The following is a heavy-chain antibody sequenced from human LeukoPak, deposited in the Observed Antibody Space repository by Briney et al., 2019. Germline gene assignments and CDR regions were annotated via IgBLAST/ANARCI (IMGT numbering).Heavy chain of an antibody. CDR3: ARHCPNVVCYLD. D-gene: IGHD2-8*01. Sequence: ADPQTLPCNVSVGFINQYHGLWIPGPPGKALEWLGYISYSGSTNYNPSLKSRVTISVDTSKIQFSLKLSSVTAADTAVYYCARHCPNVVCYLDWGQGTLVTVSS. CDR2: ISYSGST. V-gene: IGHV4-59*08. CDR1: VGFINQYH. J-gene: IGHJ4*02.